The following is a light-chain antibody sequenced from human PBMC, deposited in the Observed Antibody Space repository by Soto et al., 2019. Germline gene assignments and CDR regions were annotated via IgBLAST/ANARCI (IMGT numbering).Light chain of an antibody. CDR3: QQYGSSPYT. CDR1: QSVSSSY. J-gene: IGKJ2*01. Sequence: EIVLTQSPGTLSLSPGERATLSCRASQSVSSSYLAWYQQKPGQAPRLLIYGASSRATGIPDRFSGSGSGTAFTLTISSLEPEDFAVYYFQQYGSSPYTFGQATKLEIK. V-gene: IGKV3-20*01. CDR2: GAS.